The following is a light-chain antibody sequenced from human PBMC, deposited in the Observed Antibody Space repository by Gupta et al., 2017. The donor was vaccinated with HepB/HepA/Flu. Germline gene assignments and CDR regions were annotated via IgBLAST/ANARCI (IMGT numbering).Light chain of an antibody. CDR3: SSYRSSSTLGV. CDR2: DVS. V-gene: IGLV2-14*03. Sequence: QSALTQPASVSGSPGQSITISCTGTSSDIGVYNYVSWYQQHPGKAPKLMIYDVSNRPSGVSNRFSGSKSGNTASLTISGLQAEDEADYYCSSYRSSSTLGVFGGGTKLTVL. CDR1: SSDIGVYNY. J-gene: IGLJ3*02.